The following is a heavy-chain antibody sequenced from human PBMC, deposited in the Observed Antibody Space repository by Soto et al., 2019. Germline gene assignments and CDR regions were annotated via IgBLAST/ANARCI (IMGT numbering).Heavy chain of an antibody. J-gene: IGHJ4*02. CDR1: GGSISSGGYY. Sequence: TSETLSLTCTVSGGSISSGGYYWSWIRQHPGKGLEWIGYIYYSGSTYYNPSLKSRVTISVDTSKNQFSLNLSSVTAADTAVYYCARGLRPDFDYWGQGTLVTVSS. CDR3: ARGLRPDFDY. D-gene: IGHD6-6*01. V-gene: IGHV4-31*03. CDR2: IYYSGST.